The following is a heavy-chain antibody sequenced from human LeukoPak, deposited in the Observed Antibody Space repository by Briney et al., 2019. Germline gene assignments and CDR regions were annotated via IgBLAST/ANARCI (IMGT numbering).Heavy chain of an antibody. V-gene: IGHV3-53*01. D-gene: IGHD5-24*01. CDR3: ARGKEMATITDY. Sequence: GGSLRLSCAASGFTVSSNYMSWVRQAPGKGLEWVSIIYSGGSTYYADSVKGRFTISRDNAKNSLYLQMNSLRAEDTAVYYCARGKEMATITDYWGQGTLVTVSS. CDR1: GFTVSSNY. CDR2: IYSGGST. J-gene: IGHJ4*02.